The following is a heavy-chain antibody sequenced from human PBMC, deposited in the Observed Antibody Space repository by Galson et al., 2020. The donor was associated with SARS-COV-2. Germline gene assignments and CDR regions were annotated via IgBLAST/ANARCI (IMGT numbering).Heavy chain of an antibody. CDR2: ISGSGTVR. V-gene: IGHV3-23*01. CDR1: DFSFTNFA. Sequence: GGSLRLSCVVSDFSFTNFAMFWVQQAPGKGLEWVSVISGSGTVRDYADSVGGRFTISRDISKNTLYLHMYSLRDEDTAIYYCAKGASPVIAANFMDVWGQGTTVTVSS. J-gene: IGHJ6*02. CDR3: AKGASPVIAANFMDV. D-gene: IGHD2-15*01.